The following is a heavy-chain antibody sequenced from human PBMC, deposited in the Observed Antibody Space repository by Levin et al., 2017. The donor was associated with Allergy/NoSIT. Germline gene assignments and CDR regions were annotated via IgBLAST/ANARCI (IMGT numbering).Heavy chain of an antibody. J-gene: IGHJ3*02. V-gene: IGHV4-59*01. CDR3: ARDTYYYDNKNWSDTFDS. CDR1: GGSIHHYY. CDR2: IHDSGNT. D-gene: IGHD3-22*01. Sequence: PSQTLSLTCTVSGGSIHHYYWSWIRQPPGKGLEWIGYIHDSGNTKCSSPLKSRVTISIDTSKNQFSLKLNSVTAADTAVYYCARDTYYYDNKNWSDTFDSWGQGTMVTVSS.